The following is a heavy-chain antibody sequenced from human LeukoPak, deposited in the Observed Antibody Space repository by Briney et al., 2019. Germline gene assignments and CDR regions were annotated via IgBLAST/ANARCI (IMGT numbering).Heavy chain of an antibody. CDR2: ISSSGSII. V-gene: IGHV3-48*03. CDR3: ASTKYDSSGYYYVPSFDY. J-gene: IGHJ4*02. Sequence: PGGSLRLSCAASGFTFSSYVMSWVRQAPGKGLEWVSYISSSGSIIYYADSVKGRFTVSRDNAKSSLFLQMNSLRAEDTAVYYCASTKYDSSGYYYVPSFDYWGQGTLVTVSS. D-gene: IGHD3-22*01. CDR1: GFTFSSYV.